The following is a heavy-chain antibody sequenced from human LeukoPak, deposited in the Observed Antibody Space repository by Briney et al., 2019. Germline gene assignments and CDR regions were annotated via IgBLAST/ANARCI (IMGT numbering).Heavy chain of an antibody. CDR3: ARDPRTVRI. D-gene: IGHD1-1*01. CDR1: GFTFSSYE. J-gene: IGHJ4*02. V-gene: IGHV3-48*03. CDR2: ISGNGGVI. Sequence: GGSLRLSCAASGFTFSSYEMNWVRQAPGKGLEWLSYISGNGGVIQYADSVKGRFTISRDNAKNLLYLQMDSLRVEDTAIYYCARDPRTVRIWGQGTLVTVSS.